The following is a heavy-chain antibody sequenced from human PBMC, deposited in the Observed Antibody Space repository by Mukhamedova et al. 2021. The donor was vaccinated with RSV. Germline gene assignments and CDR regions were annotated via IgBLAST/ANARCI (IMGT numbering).Heavy chain of an antibody. V-gene: IGHV4-34*01. D-gene: IGHD3-10*01. CDR3: ARGPRGITMVRGVIGGWFDP. CDR2: INHSGST. Sequence: GEINHSGSTNYNPSLKSRVTISVDTSKNQFSLKLSSVTAADTAVYYCARGPRGITMVRGVIGGWFDPWGQGTLVTVSS. J-gene: IGHJ5*02.